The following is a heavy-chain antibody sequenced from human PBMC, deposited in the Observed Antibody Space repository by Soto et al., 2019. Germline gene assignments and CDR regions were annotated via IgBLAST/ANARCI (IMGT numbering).Heavy chain of an antibody. J-gene: IGHJ6*02. D-gene: IGHD3-10*01. Sequence: GASVKVSCKASGYTFTNYYIYWVRQAPGQGLEWMGIINPSGGTTGYTPKFQGRLTMTRETSTNTVYMELSSLTSEDTAVYYCAGDLHGGGGEGTYNYYYGMDVWGQGTTVTVSS. V-gene: IGHV1-46*01. CDR1: GYTFTNYY. CDR3: AGDLHGGGGEGTYNYYYGMDV. CDR2: INPSGGTT.